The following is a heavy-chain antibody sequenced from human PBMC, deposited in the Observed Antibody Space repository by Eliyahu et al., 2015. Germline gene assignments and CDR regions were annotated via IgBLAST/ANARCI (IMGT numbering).Heavy chain of an antibody. CDR2: IDWDDDK. D-gene: IGHD6-19*01. CDR1: GFXXTXSGMC. V-gene: IGHV2-70*01. CDR3: ARIREAPVACIIYYYYGMDV. Sequence: QVTLRESGPALVKPTQTLTLTCTFSGFXXTXSGMCVSWMXQPPGKALEWLAFIDWDDDKYYSTSLKTRLTISKDTSKNQVVLTMTNMDPVDTATYYCARIREAPVACIIYYYYGMDVWGQGTTVTVSS. J-gene: IGHJ6*02.